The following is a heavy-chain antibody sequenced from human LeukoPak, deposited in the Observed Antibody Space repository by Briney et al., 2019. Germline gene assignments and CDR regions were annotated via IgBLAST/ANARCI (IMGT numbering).Heavy chain of an antibody. Sequence: GGSLRLSCAASGFSVSNNFMGWVRQAPGKGLEWFSLIDYRDNIFYADSVKGRFTISRDNSKNTLSLQMNSLRADDTAVHYCGSTSIIRGYDHDQFYWGQGTRVTVSS. V-gene: IGHV3-53*01. J-gene: IGHJ4*02. D-gene: IGHD5-12*01. CDR2: IDYRDNI. CDR3: GSTSIIRGYDHDQFY. CDR1: GFSVSNNF.